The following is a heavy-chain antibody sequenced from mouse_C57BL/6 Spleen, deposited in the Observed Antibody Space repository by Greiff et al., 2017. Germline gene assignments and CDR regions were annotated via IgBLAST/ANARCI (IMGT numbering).Heavy chain of an antibody. J-gene: IGHJ1*03. Sequence: VQLKESGGGLVKPGGSLKLSCAASGFTFSDYGMHWVRQAPEKGLEWVAYISSGSSTIYYADTVKGRFTISRDNAKNTLFLQMTSLRSEDTAMYYCAGRYYGSSPGYFDVWGTGTTVTVSS. CDR2: ISSGSSTI. D-gene: IGHD1-1*01. CDR3: AGRYYGSSPGYFDV. V-gene: IGHV5-17*01. CDR1: GFTFSDYG.